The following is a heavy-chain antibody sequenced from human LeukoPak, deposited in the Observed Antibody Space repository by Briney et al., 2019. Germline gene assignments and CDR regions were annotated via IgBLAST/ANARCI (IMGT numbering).Heavy chain of an antibody. CDR1: GFTFSSYA. J-gene: IGHJ3*02. D-gene: IGHD1-1*01. Sequence: PGGTLRLSCAASGFTFSSYAMSWVSQAPGKGVEWVSIIVGSGHSTFYTDSVKGRFTISRDNSKNTLYLQMNILRAEDTAVDYCAKVQNRYNYNAGAFDIWGQGTMVTVSS. CDR2: IVGSGHST. V-gene: IGHV3-23*01. CDR3: AKVQNRYNYNAGAFDI.